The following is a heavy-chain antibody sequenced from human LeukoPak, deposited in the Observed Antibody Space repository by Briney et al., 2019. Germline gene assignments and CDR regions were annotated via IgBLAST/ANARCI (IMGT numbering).Heavy chain of an antibody. CDR1: GFMFSNYW. CDR2: IKQDGSES. CDR3: ARGYSSSWYLD. V-gene: IGHV3-7*01. J-gene: IGHJ4*02. D-gene: IGHD6-13*01. Sequence: GGSLRLSCAASGFMFSNYWMSWVRQAPGKGLEWVANIKQDGSESRYVDSVKGRFTISRDNAKKSLSLQMNSLRADDTAVYYCARGYSSSWYLDWGQGTLVTVSS.